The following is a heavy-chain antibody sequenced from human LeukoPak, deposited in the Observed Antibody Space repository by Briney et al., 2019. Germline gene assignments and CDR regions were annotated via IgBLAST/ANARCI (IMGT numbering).Heavy chain of an antibody. V-gene: IGHV5-51*01. CDR3: ARTGYSSGWYVGSFQY. J-gene: IGHJ4*02. CDR1: GYSFTSYW. D-gene: IGHD6-19*01. Sequence: GESLKISCKASGYSFTSYWIGWVRQMPGKGLEWMGIIYPADSDTKYSPSFQGQVTVSADKFISTAYLQWSSLKASDTAIYFCARTGYSSGWYVGSFQYWGQGTLVTVSS. CDR2: IYPADSDT.